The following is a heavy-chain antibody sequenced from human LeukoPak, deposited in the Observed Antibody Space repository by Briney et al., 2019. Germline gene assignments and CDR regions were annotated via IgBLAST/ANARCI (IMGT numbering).Heavy chain of an antibody. D-gene: IGHD5-18*01. Sequence: PSETLSLTCTVSTYSISSNCCWGWIRQPPGKGLEWIGSIHHSGSTYDNLSLKGRVTMSVDTSKSQFSLSLSSVTAADTAVYYCARVTGYSEGYHYYMDVWGKGTTVTVSS. CDR2: IHHSGST. CDR1: TYSISSNCC. V-gene: IGHV4-38-2*02. J-gene: IGHJ6*03. CDR3: ARVTGYSEGYHYYMDV.